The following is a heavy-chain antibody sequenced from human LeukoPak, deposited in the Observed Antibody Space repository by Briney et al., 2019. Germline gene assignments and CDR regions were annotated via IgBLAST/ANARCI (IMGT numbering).Heavy chain of an antibody. CDR3: AKDISGGDCPDY. Sequence: GGSLRLSCAASGFTFSDYYMSWIRQAPGKGLEWVSYISSSGSTIYYADSVKGRFTISRDNSKNTVYLQMNSLRAEDTAVYYCAKDISGGDCPDYWGQGTPVTVSS. J-gene: IGHJ4*02. V-gene: IGHV3-11*04. D-gene: IGHD2-21*02. CDR2: ISSSGSTI. CDR1: GFTFSDYY.